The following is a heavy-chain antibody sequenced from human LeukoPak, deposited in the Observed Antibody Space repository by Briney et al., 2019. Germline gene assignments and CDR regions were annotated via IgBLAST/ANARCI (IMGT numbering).Heavy chain of an antibody. CDR1: GFTFNSYS. CDR3: AIGSYCSGGSCYPLFDY. J-gene: IGHJ4*02. D-gene: IGHD2-15*01. Sequence: PGGSLRLSCAASGFTFNSYSMSWVRQAPGKGLEWVSLISGSGGHTYYADSVKGRFTISRDDSKNTLYLEMNNLRAEGTAVYYCAIGSYCSGGSCYPLFDYWGRGTLVTVSS. CDR2: ISGSGGHT. V-gene: IGHV3-23*01.